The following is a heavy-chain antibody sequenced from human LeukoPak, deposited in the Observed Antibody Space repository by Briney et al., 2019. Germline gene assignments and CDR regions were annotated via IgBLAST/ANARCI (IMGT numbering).Heavy chain of an antibody. CDR2: IYSGGST. J-gene: IGHJ4*02. V-gene: IGHV3-53*01. Sequence: GGSLRLSCAASGFTFSRYWMNWVRQAPGKGLEWVSIIYSGGSTYYADSVKGRFTISRDNSKNTLYLQMNSLRAEDTAVYYCVGSGWYGYFDYWGQGTLVTVSS. CDR3: VGSGWYGYFDY. D-gene: IGHD6-19*01. CDR1: GFTFSRYW.